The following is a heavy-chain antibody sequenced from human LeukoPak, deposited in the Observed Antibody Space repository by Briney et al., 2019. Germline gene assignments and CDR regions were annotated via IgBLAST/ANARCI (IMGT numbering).Heavy chain of an antibody. Sequence: SETLSLTCAVYGGSFSGYYWSWIRQPPGKGLEWIGEINHSGSTNYNPSLKSRVTISVDTSKNQFSLKLSSVTAADTAVYYCARGQYYDFWSGHPFPFDYWGQGTLVTVSS. J-gene: IGHJ4*02. V-gene: IGHV4-34*01. CDR2: INHSGST. CDR3: ARGQYYDFWSGHPFPFDY. CDR1: GGSFSGYY. D-gene: IGHD3-3*01.